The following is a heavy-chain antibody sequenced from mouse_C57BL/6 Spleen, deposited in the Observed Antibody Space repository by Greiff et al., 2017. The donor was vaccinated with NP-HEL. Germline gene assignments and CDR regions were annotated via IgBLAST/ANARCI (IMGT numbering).Heavy chain of an antibody. J-gene: IGHJ2*01. CDR3: ARSASTVVVPDY. D-gene: IGHD1-1*01. CDR2: IRNKANGYTT. Sequence: EVQRVESGGGLVQPGGSLSLSCAASGFTFTDYYMSWVRQPPGKALEWLGFIRNKANGYTTEYSASVKGRFTISRDNSKSILYLQMTALRAEDSATYYCARSASTVVVPDYRGQGTTLTGSS. V-gene: IGHV7-3*01. CDR1: GFTFTDYY.